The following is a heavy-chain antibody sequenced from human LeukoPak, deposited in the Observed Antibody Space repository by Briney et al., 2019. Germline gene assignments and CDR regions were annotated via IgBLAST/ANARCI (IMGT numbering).Heavy chain of an antibody. J-gene: IGHJ6*03. CDR1: GFTFSNHW. Sequence: GGSLRLSCEASGFTFSNHWMHWVRQAPGKGLVWVAVISKDGSTSIYADSVRGRLTISRDNAKNTLYLQMNSLRVEDTAVYYCARAGYCSGGSCYFFNSRYYYYYMDVWGKGTTVTVTS. CDR3: ARAGYCSGGSCYFFNSRYYYYYMDV. V-gene: IGHV3-74*01. CDR2: ISKDGSTS. D-gene: IGHD2-15*01.